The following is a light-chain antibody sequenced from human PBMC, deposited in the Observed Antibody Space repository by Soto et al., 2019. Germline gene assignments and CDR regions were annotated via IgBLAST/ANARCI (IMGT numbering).Light chain of an antibody. CDR3: QHYNSYSEA. V-gene: IGKV1-5*03. J-gene: IGKJ1*01. Sequence: DIQMTQSPYTLSGSVGERVTLSCRASQTVSSWVAWYQQKSGKAPKLLIYKASTLKSGVPSRFSGSGSGTEFTLTISSLQPDDFATYYCQHYNSYSEAFGQGTKVDIK. CDR2: KAS. CDR1: QTVSSW.